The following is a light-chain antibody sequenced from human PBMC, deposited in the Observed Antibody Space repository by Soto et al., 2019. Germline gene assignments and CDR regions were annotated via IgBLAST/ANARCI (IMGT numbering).Light chain of an antibody. CDR2: GNS. CDR1: SSNIGAGYD. J-gene: IGLJ1*01. V-gene: IGLV1-40*01. Sequence: QSVLTQPPSVSGAPGQRVTISCTGSSSNIGAGYDVHWYQQLPGTAPKLLIYGNSNRPSGVPDRFSGSKSDTSASLAITGLQAEDEADYYCCSLTTSHTYVFGSGTKVTVL. CDR3: CSLTTSHTYV.